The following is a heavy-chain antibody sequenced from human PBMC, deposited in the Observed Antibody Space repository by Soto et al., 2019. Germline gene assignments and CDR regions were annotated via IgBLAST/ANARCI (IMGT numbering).Heavy chain of an antibody. CDR2: ISRTNTI. Sequence: PGGSLRLSCAASGFTFSGYYMSWIRQAPGKGLEWVSYISRTNTIYYADSVQGRFTISRDDAKNSLYLQMDSLRAEDTAVYYCARDRRIAAAADFYFDSWGQGTLVTVSS. CDR1: GFTFSGYY. CDR3: ARDRRIAAAADFYFDS. D-gene: IGHD6-13*01. J-gene: IGHJ4*02. V-gene: IGHV3-11*04.